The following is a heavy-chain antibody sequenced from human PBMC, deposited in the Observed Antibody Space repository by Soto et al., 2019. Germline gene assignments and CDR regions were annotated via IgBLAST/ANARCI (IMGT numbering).Heavy chain of an antibody. CDR2: IYWDDDK. CDR3: ARRTRARSTYYFDY. J-gene: IGHJ4*02. V-gene: IGHV2-5*02. Sequence: QISLKESGPTLVNPTQTLTLTCTFSGFSLSTSGVGVGWIRQPPGKALEWLALIYWDDDKRYSPSLKSRLTITKDTSKNQVVLTMTNMDPVGTATYYCARRTRARSTYYFDYWGQGTRVTVSS. D-gene: IGHD6-6*01. CDR1: GFSLSTSGVG.